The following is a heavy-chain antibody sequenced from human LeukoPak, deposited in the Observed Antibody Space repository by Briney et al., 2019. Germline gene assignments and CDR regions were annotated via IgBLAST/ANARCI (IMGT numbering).Heavy chain of an antibody. D-gene: IGHD3-10*01. CDR2: IYYSGST. V-gene: IGHV4-39*07. Sequence: SETLSLTCIVSGGSISSSSYYWGWIRQPPGKGLEWIGSIYYSGSTYYSPSLKSRVTISADTSNNQFSLKLSSVTAADTAVYYCARLQGGWFGPGNWYFDLWGRGTLVTVSS. CDR1: GGSISSSSYY. CDR3: ARLQGGWFGPGNWYFDL. J-gene: IGHJ2*01.